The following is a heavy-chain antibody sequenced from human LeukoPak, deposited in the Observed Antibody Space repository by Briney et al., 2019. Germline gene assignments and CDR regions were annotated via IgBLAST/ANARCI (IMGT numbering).Heavy chain of an antibody. CDR3: ARTAYSSDWYIPWFFDN. D-gene: IGHD6-19*01. CDR2: ISSRSSYM. Sequence: GGSLRLSCAASGFTFSTYAMNWFRQAPGKGLEWVSSISSRSSYMYYADSVKGRFTISRDDAKNSLYLQMNSLRAEDTAVYYCARTAYSSDWYIPWFFDNWGQGTLVTVSS. CDR1: GFTFSTYA. V-gene: IGHV3-21*01. J-gene: IGHJ4*02.